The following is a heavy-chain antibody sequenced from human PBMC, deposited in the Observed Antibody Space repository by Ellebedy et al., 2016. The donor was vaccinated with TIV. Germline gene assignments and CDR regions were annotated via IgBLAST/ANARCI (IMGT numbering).Heavy chain of an antibody. D-gene: IGHD6-13*01. CDR1: GGAITDSNW. CDR2: MYHSGSS. CDR3: ARFSTSGWYMDV. Sequence: SETLSLXXAVSGGAITDSNWWPCVRQPPGKRLEWIGEMYHSGSSNYSPSLKSRTSISLDRTNNTFSLKMTSVTAADTAIYYCARFSTSGWYMDVWGQGTTVTVSS. J-gene: IGHJ6*02. V-gene: IGHV4-4*02.